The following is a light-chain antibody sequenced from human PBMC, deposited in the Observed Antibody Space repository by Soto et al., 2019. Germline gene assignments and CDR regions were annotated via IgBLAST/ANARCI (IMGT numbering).Light chain of an antibody. J-gene: IGKJ4*01. Sequence: EVMLTQSPGTLSLSPGERVTLSCRASQSVRDNYLAWYQQKPGQAPRLLIYATSNRATGIPDRFVGSGSRRVFTLTINRLAPQDMAVNYSQECGITSTRTVGAGPKVDIK. V-gene: IGKV3-20*01. CDR3: QECGITSTRT. CDR1: QSVRDNY. CDR2: ATS.